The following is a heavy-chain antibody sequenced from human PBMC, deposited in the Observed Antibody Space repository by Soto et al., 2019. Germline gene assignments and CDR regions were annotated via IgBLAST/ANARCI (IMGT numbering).Heavy chain of an antibody. Sequence: VTSVQVSCKASSYTFTNSGISLVRQAPGQGLDWIGLIGAYNGHTKYAQKLQGRVTMTTDTSTSTAYMELRSLKSDDTAVYYCAREDYDDSSGYLPLRYYFGMDVWGQGTTVTVSS. CDR1: SYTFTNSG. J-gene: IGHJ6*02. D-gene: IGHD3-22*01. CDR2: IGAYNGHT. CDR3: AREDYDDSSGYLPLRYYFGMDV. V-gene: IGHV1-18*01.